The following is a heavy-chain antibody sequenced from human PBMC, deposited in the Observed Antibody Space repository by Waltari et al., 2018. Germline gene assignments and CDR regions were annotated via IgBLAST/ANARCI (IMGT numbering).Heavy chain of an antibody. J-gene: IGHJ4*02. D-gene: IGHD3-16*01. CDR3: ARALEPQGAHDYFDY. V-gene: IGHV1-69*01. CDR2: IIPIFGTA. Sequence: VRQVPGKGLEGMGGIIPIFGTANYAQKFQGRVTITADESTSTAYMELSSLRSEDTAVYYCARALEPQGAHDYFDYWGQGTLVTVSS.